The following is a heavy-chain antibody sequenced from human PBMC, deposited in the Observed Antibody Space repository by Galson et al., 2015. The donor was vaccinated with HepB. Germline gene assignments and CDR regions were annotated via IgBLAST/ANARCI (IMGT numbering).Heavy chain of an antibody. CDR2: INTDGSSR. D-gene: IGHD1-20*01. CDR3: ARDRFNWNDGPPLDY. J-gene: IGHJ4*02. CDR1: GFSFGSYW. Sequence: SLRLSCAASGFSFGSYWMSWVRQAPGKGLVWVSRINTDGSSRSYADSVKGQFTISRDNAKDTLYLQMNSLRPEDTAVYYCARDRFNWNDGPPLDYWGQGTLVTVSS. V-gene: IGHV3-74*01.